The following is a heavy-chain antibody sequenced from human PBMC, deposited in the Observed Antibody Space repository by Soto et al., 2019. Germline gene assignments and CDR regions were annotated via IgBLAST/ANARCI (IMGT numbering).Heavy chain of an antibody. J-gene: IGHJ6*02. CDR2: TYQSVSA. CDR1: GGSITSGGYS. D-gene: IGHD3-10*01. Sequence: SETLSLTGTGSGGSITSGGYSWTWIRQSPGKGLEWIVYTYQSVSACYNPSLKSRVTMSVDTSKNEFSLKVSSVTAADTAVYFCARVRDYGLGTNRHYYGMDVWGQGTTVTVSS. V-gene: IGHV4-30-2*06. CDR3: ARVRDYGLGTNRHYYGMDV.